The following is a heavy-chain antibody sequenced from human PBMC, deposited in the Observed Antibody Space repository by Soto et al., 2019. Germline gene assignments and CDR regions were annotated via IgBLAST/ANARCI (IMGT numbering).Heavy chain of an antibody. D-gene: IGHD3-22*01. CDR2: IYTSGST. CDR1: GGSISSYY. V-gene: IGHV4-4*07. CDR3: ARDLIEGSGYSFDY. J-gene: IGHJ4*02. Sequence: SETLSLTCTVSGGSISSYYWSWIRQPAGKGLEGIGRIYTSGSTYYNPSLKSRVTMSVDTSKNQFSLKLSSVTAADTAVYYCARDLIEGSGYSFDYWGQGTLGTVS.